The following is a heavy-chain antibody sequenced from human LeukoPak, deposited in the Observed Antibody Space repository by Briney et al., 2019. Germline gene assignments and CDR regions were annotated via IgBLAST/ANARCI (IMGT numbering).Heavy chain of an antibody. D-gene: IGHD1/OR15-1a*01. V-gene: IGHV3-23*01. CDR2: ISGSGDTT. Sequence: GGSLRLSCAASGFTFSTYAMSWVRQAPGKGLEWVSGISGSGDTTYYADSVKGRFTISRDNSKNTLYLQMNSLRVEDTAVYYCEKPRGSGVTTLKSGGQEPLVTVS. CDR1: GFTFSTYA. J-gene: IGHJ4*02. CDR3: EKPRGSGVTTLKS.